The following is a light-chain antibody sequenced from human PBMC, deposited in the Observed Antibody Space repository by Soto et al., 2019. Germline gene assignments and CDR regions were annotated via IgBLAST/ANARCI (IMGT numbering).Light chain of an antibody. CDR2: DAS. Sequence: DIQMTQSPSSLSASVGDRVTVTCQASQDINTFLNWYQQKPGKAPKLLIYDASDLETGVPSRFSGGGTGTYFPFTITSLQPEDIGTYYCQHYHNIPLTFGGGTQVQIK. CDR3: QHYHNIPLT. V-gene: IGKV1-33*01. CDR1: QDINTF. J-gene: IGKJ4*01.